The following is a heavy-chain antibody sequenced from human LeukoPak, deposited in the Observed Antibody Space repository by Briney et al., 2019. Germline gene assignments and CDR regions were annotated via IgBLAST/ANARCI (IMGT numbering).Heavy chain of an antibody. CDR1: GYTFIDHY. V-gene: IGHV1-2*06. CDR2: INPNSVTT. Sequence: GASVKVSCKASGYTFIDHYMHWVRQAPGQGLEWMGRINPNSVTTNFAQKLQSRVTMIRDKALRTAYMELSRLRSDDTAVYYCARRYYYDRSAYTVDYWGQGTLVTVSS. CDR3: ARRYYYDRSAYTVDY. J-gene: IGHJ4*02. D-gene: IGHD3-22*01.